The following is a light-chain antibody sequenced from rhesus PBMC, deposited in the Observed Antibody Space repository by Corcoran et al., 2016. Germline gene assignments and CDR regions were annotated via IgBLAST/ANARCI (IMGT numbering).Light chain of an antibody. V-gene: IGKV1-74*01. J-gene: IGKJ3*01. Sequence: DIQMTQSPSSLSASVGDRVTITCRASENVNNYLHWYQQKPGKAPKLLIYKASTLESGVPSRLSGIGSVTIFTLTISSLHPEDFASYYCQHSYGTPFTFGPRTKLDIK. CDR3: QHSYGTPFT. CDR1: ENVNNY. CDR2: KAS.